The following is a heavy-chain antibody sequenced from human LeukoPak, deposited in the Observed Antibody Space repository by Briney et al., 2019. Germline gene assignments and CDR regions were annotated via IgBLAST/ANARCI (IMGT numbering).Heavy chain of an antibody. CDR2: ISYDGSDK. V-gene: IGHV3-30*18. CDR3: AKDITRYGGNAVDY. CDR1: GFTFSYYG. J-gene: IGHJ4*02. D-gene: IGHD4-23*01. Sequence: GGSLRRSCAASGFTFSYYGIHWVRQAPGKGLEWVAVISYDGSDKYYADSVKGRFTISRDNSKNTLYLQMNSLRAEDTAVYYCAKDITRYGGNAVDYWGQGTLVTVSS.